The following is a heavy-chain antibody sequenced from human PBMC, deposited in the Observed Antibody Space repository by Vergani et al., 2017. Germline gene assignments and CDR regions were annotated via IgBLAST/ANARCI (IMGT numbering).Heavy chain of an antibody. D-gene: IGHD2-8*01. CDR1: GFTLSSHA. CDR2: IWYDGSKE. CDR3: ARSRYCALGGCYMTYYYYIDV. V-gene: IGHV3-33*01. Sequence: QVQLEESGGGVVQPGRSLRLSCAGSGFTLSSHAMHWVRQAPGKGLEWVAFIWYDGSKEYYADSVKGRFTISRDNSKNTLYLQMNNLRAADTAVYYCARSRYCALGGCYMTYYYYIDVWGKGTAVTVSS. J-gene: IGHJ6*03.